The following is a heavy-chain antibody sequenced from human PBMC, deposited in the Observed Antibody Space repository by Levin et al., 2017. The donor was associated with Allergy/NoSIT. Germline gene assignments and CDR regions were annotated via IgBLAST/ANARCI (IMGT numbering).Heavy chain of an antibody. D-gene: IGHD6-13*01. V-gene: IGHV4-59*01. J-gene: IGHJ4*02. CDR3: ARDIAAGGGFYYFDY. CDR1: GGSISSYY. Sequence: SQTLSLTCTVSGGSISSYYWSWIRQPPGKGLEWIGYIYYSGSTNYNPSLKSRVTISVDTSKNQFSLKLSSVTAADTAVYYCARDIAAGGGFYYFDYWGQGTLVTVSS. CDR2: IYYSGST.